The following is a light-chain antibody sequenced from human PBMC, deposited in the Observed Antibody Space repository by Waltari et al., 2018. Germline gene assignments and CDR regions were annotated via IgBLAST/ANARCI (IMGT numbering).Light chain of an antibody. V-gene: IGKV2-28*01. Sequence: DIVMTQSPLSLPVTPGEPASIPCRSSQSLLHNNGYTYLTWYLQKQGQSPHLLIYLVSNRASGVPDRFSGSGSGTDFTLQISRVEAEDVGVYYCMQTLETPWTFGQGIKVEIK. J-gene: IGKJ1*01. CDR1: QSLLHNNGYTY. CDR3: MQTLETPWT. CDR2: LVS.